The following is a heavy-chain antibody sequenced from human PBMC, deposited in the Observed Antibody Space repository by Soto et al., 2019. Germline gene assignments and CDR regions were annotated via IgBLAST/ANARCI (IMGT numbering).Heavy chain of an antibody. J-gene: IGHJ4*02. Sequence: PSETLSLTCAVYGGSFSGYYWSWIRQPPGKGLEWIGEINHSGSTNYNPSLKSRVTISVDTSKNQFSLKLSSVTAADTAVYYCASRGGVVATDYCVQRTLVTVSS. V-gene: IGHV4-34*01. CDR2: INHSGST. CDR1: GGSFSGYY. D-gene: IGHD3-3*01. CDR3: ASRGGVVATDY.